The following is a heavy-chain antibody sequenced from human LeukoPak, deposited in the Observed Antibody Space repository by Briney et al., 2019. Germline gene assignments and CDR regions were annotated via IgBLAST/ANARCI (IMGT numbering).Heavy chain of an antibody. D-gene: IGHD3-22*01. J-gene: IGHJ4*02. CDR1: GFTFSSYE. Sequence: PGGSLRLSCAASGFTFSSYEMNWVRQAPGKGLEWVSYISSSGSTIYYADSVKGRFTISRDNNKNFLYLQMDSLRTEDTALYYCATDPYDSIGIFDYWGQGTLVTVSS. V-gene: IGHV3-48*03. CDR3: ATDPYDSIGIFDY. CDR2: ISSSGSTI.